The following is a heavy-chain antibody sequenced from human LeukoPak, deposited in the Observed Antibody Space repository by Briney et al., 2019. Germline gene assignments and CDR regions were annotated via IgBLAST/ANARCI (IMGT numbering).Heavy chain of an antibody. J-gene: IGHJ4*02. CDR1: GGTFSSYA. CDR2: IIPILGIA. V-gene: IGHV1-69*04. Sequence: ASVKVSCKASGGTFSSYAISWVRQAPGQGLERMGRIIPILGIANYAQKFQGRVTITADKSTSTAYMELSSLRSEDTAVYYCARERRVRYYFDYWGQGTLVTVSS. CDR3: ARERRVRYYFDY.